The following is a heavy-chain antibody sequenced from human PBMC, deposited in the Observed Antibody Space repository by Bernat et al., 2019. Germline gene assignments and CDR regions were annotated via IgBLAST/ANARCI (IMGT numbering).Heavy chain of an antibody. Sequence: EVQLLESGGGLVQPGGSLRLSCEASGFTFSTYAMSCVRQAPGKGLEWVSGYSGSGTTEYADSVKGRFIISRDNSKNTLFLQMHSLRAEETDVYYCARYSCTATNCHPRTFDYWGRGDLVTVSS. V-gene: IGHV3-23*01. D-gene: IGHD2-15*01. J-gene: IGHJ4*02. CDR1: GFTFSTYA. CDR3: ARYSCTATNCHPRTFDY. CDR2: YSGSGTT.